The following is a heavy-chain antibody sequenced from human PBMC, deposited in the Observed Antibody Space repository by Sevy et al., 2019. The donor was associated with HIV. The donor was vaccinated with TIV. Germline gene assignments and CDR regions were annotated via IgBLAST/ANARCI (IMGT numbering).Heavy chain of an antibody. V-gene: IGHV3-74*01. CDR2: INPGGTST. CDR3: SRAIPVEGRGVGY. Sequence: GGCLRLSCAASGFTFSNYWMHWVRQAPGKGLVWVSRINPGGTSTDYSDSVKGRFTISRDNAKNSLYLQMNSLRAEDTAVYYCSRAIPVEGRGVGYWGQGTLVTVSS. CDR1: GFTFSNYW. J-gene: IGHJ4*02. D-gene: IGHD6-19*01.